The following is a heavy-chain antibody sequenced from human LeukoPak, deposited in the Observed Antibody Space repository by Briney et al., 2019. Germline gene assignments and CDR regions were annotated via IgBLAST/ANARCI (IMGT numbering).Heavy chain of an antibody. CDR1: GGSISSGGYY. CDR2: IYYSGST. Sequence: PSETLSLTCTVSGGSISSGGYYWNWIRQHPGKGLEWIGYIYYSGSTYYNPSLKSRVTVSADTSKNQFSLKLSSVTAADTAVYYCARSDPNIDYWGQGVLVTVSS. J-gene: IGHJ4*02. V-gene: IGHV4-31*03. CDR3: ARSDPNIDY.